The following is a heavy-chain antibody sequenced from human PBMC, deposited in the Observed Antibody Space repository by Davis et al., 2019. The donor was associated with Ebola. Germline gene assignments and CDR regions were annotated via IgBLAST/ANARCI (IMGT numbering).Heavy chain of an antibody. D-gene: IGHD2-2*01. Sequence: PGGSLRLSCAASGFTFSSYAMSWVRQAPGKGLEWVSAISGSGGSTYYADSVKGRFTISRDNAKNSLYLQMNSLRAEDTAVYYCAGDDIVVVPAAPTGVVYYYYMDVWGTGTTVTVSS. V-gene: IGHV3-23*01. CDR1: GFTFSSYA. CDR3: AGDDIVVVPAAPTGVVYYYYMDV. J-gene: IGHJ6*03. CDR2: ISGSGGST.